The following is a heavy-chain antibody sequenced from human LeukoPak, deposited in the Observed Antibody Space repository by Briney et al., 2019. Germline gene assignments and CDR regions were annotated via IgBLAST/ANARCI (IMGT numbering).Heavy chain of an antibody. CDR3: AKDSAYSSSSRGFDY. D-gene: IGHD6-6*01. Sequence: GGSLRLSCAASGFTFDDYAMHWVRQAPGKGLEWVSGISWNSGSIGYADSVKGRFTISRDNAKNSLYLQMNSLRAEDTALYYCAKDSAYSSSSRGFDYWGQGTLVTVSS. CDR2: ISWNSGSI. V-gene: IGHV3-9*01. J-gene: IGHJ4*02. CDR1: GFTFDDYA.